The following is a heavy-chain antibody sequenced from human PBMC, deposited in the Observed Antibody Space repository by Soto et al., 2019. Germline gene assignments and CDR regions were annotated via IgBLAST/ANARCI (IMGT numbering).Heavy chain of an antibody. D-gene: IGHD6-19*01. V-gene: IGHV2-5*02. CDR3: AHVPGYTSAWYA. CDR1: GFALSTTGVG. CDR2: IFWDDEK. J-gene: IGHJ4*02. Sequence: ESGPTLVNPTHTLTLTCAFSGFALSTTGVGVGWIRQPPGKALEWLAVIFWDDEKRYSPSLRSRLTLSKDTSKKQVVLSMTNVDPVDTATYYCAHVPGYTSAWYAWGQGTLVTVSS.